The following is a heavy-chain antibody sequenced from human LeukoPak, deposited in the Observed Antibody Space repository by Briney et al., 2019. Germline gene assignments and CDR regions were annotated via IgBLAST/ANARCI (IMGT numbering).Heavy chain of an antibody. CDR1: GHSLTNYW. CDR3: ARPGHSSGWYYFDY. J-gene: IGHJ4*02. CDR2: IYLGDSDT. V-gene: IGHV5-51*01. D-gene: IGHD6-19*01. Sequence: GESLKISCKGSGHSLTNYWIGWVRQMPGKGLEWMGMIYLGDSDTRYSPSFQGQVTISADKSISTAYLQWTSLKASGTAMYYCARPGHSSGWYYFDYWGQGTLVTVSS.